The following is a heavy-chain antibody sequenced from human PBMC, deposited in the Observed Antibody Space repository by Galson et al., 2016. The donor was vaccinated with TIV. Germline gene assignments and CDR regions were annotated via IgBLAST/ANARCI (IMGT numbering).Heavy chain of an antibody. V-gene: IGHV5-10-1*01. CDR2: IDSRDSYT. D-gene: IGHD3-10*01. CDR3: AREAVLTSGAFDT. Sequence: QSGAEVKKPGESLRISCKTSGSSFTNYWITWVRQMPGKGLEWMGRIDSRDSYTNYSPTFEGHVTISTDKSISTAYLQWTSLKASDSAIYYCAREAVLTSGAFDTWGQGTMVAVSS. J-gene: IGHJ3*02. CDR1: GSSFTNYW.